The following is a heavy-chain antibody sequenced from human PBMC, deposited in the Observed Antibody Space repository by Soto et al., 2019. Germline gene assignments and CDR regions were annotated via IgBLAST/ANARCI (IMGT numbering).Heavy chain of an antibody. CDR2: IYYSGGT. Sequence: PSETLSLTCTVSGGCISSGDYYWSWIRQPPGKGLEWIGYIYYSGGTYYNPSLKSRVTISVDTSKNQFSLKLSSVTAADTAVYYCARLVQLLQGRWFDPWGQGTLVTVSS. D-gene: IGHD2-15*01. CDR3: ARLVQLLQGRWFDP. V-gene: IGHV4-30-4*01. J-gene: IGHJ5*02. CDR1: GGCISSGDYY.